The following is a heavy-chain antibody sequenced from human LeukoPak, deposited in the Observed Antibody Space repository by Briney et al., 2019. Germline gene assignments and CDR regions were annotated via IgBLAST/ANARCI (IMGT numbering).Heavy chain of an antibody. Sequence: ASVKVSCKASGYTFTSYDISRVRQAPGQGLEWMGWISAYNGNTNYAQKFQGRVTMTTDTSTSTAYMELRSLRSDDTAVYYCARDLLGYCSSTSCYDSSGYWGQGTLVTVSS. CDR1: GYTFTSYD. CDR3: ARDLLGYCSSTSCYDSSGY. J-gene: IGHJ4*02. D-gene: IGHD2-2*01. CDR2: ISAYNGNT. V-gene: IGHV1-18*01.